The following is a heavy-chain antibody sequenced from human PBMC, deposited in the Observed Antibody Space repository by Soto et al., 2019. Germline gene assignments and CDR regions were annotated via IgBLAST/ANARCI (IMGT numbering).Heavy chain of an antibody. D-gene: IGHD3-22*01. CDR3: ARDDSSGYYPFDY. V-gene: IGHV3-7*01. Sequence: PGGSLRLSCAASGFTFSSYWMSWVRQAPGKGLEWVADIRHDGSDKYYADSVKGRFTISRDNSKNTLYLQMNSLRAEDTAVYYCARDDSSGYYPFDYWGQGTLVTVSS. J-gene: IGHJ4*02. CDR2: IRHDGSDK. CDR1: GFTFSSYW.